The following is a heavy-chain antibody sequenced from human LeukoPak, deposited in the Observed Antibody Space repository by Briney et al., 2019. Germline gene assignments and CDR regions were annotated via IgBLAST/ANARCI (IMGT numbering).Heavy chain of an antibody. CDR3: ARFIDEIDNWFDP. CDR2: ISYSGST. CDR1: GGSISSYF. V-gene: IGHV4-59*01. Sequence: SETLSLTCTVSGGSISSYFWSWIRQPPGKGLEWIGYISYSGSTNYNPPLKSRVTISVDTSKSQFSLKLSSVTAADTAVHYCARFIDEIDNWFDPWGQGTLVTVSS. J-gene: IGHJ5*02. D-gene: IGHD3-16*02.